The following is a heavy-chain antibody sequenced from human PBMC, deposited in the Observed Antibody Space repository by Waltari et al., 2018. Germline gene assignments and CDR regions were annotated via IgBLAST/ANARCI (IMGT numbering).Heavy chain of an antibody. D-gene: IGHD6-19*01. CDR2: ISWNSGSV. CDR3: AKDNEQWPHAFDH. Sequence: EVQLVESGGGSVQPGGSLRLSCAASGFTFDQYAMNWVRQVPGKGLEWVLGISWNSGSVDYADSVKGRFTISRDNAKNSVHLQMYNLRTEDTGLYYCAKDNEQWPHAFDHWGQGTPVTVSS. CDR1: GFTFDQYA. V-gene: IGHV3-9*01. J-gene: IGHJ4*02.